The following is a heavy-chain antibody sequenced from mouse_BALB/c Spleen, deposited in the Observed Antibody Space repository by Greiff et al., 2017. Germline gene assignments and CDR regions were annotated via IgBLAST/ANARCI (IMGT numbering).Heavy chain of an antibody. D-gene: IGHD1-2*01. CDR1: GYSITSGYY. V-gene: IGHV3-6*02. Sequence: VQLQQSGPGLVKPSQSLSLTCSVTGYSITSGYYWNWIRQFPGNKLEWMGYISYDGSNNYNPSLKNRISITRDTSKNQFFLKLNSVTTEDTATYYCARGTTATLAYWGQGTLVTVSA. CDR2: ISYDGSN. CDR3: ARGTTATLAY. J-gene: IGHJ3*01.